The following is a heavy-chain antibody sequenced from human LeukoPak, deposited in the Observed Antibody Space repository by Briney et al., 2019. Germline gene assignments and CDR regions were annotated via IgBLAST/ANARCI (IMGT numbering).Heavy chain of an antibody. CDR1: GFTLRNYE. CDR3: ASDAPGWSQVVRIVV. J-gene: IGHJ6*04. D-gene: IGHD3-22*01. CDR2: ISNSATTT. Sequence: TGGSLRLSCAAAGFTLRNYEMHWGGHAPGKGLEWVSHISNSATTTSYADSVKGRFTISRDNAKNSLYLQMNSLRAEDTAVYYCASDAPGWSQVVRIVVWREGTTVTVSS. V-gene: IGHV3-48*03.